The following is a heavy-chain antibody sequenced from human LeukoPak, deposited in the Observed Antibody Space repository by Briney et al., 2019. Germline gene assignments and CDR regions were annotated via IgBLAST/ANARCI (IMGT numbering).Heavy chain of an antibody. V-gene: IGHV3-48*04. CDR1: GFTFSSYW. J-gene: IGHJ6*03. D-gene: IGHD3-10*01. CDR3: ARDYYGSGSYYNELYYYYMDV. CDR2: ISSSGSTI. Sequence: GGSLRLSCAASGFTFSSYWMHWVRQAPGKGLEWVSYISSSGSTIYYADSVKGRFTISRDNAKNSLYLQMNSLRAEDTAVYYCARDYYGSGSYYNELYYYYMDVWGKGTTVTVSS.